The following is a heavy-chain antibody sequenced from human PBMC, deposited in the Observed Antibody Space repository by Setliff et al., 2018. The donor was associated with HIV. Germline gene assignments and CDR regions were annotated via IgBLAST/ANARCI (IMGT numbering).Heavy chain of an antibody. V-gene: IGHV3-30*04. Sequence: GGSLRLSCAASGFTFSSYAMHWVRQAPGKGLEWVAVISYDGSNKYYADSVKGRFTISRDNSKNTLYLQMNSLRAEDTAVYYCAKALYGHSSAVGPDFWGQGTLVTVSS. CDR1: GFTFSSYA. CDR3: AKALYGHSSAVGPDF. J-gene: IGHJ4*02. D-gene: IGHD4-17*01. CDR2: ISYDGSNK.